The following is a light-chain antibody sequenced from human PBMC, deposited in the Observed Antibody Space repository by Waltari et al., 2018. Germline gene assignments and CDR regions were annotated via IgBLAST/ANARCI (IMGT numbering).Light chain of an antibody. J-gene: IGKJ1*01. CDR3: QQYKIYSRT. CDR2: RTS. CDR1: QSIGNY. Sequence: DIQMTQSPSSLSAVVGDRVTITCRASQSIGNYLNWYQQKPGNAPKLQIYRTSRLYGGVPSRFSGSGSGIEFSLTISGLQPDDFATYFCQQYKIYSRTFGQGTRVEVK. V-gene: IGKV1-5*03.